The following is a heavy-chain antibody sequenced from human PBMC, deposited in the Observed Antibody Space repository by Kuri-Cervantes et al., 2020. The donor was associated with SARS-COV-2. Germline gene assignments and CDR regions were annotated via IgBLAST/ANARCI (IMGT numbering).Heavy chain of an antibody. V-gene: IGHV4-39*01. CDR2: SFYSGSI. J-gene: IGHJ4*03. Sequence: GSLRLSCTVSGGSITSDYLWGWIRQPPGKGLEWIGNSFYSGSIFYNPSLKSRVTISVDTSKNQFSLELSSVTAADTAVYYCARATLVRYFDCLSQGTTVTVSS. CDR3: ARATLVRYFDC. D-gene: IGHD2-2*01. CDR1: GGSITSDYL.